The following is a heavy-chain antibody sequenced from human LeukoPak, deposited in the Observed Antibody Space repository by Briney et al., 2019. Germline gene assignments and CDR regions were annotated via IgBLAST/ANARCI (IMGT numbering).Heavy chain of an antibody. CDR1: GFTFSSYE. V-gene: IGHV3-48*03. J-gene: IGHJ6*03. D-gene: IGHD1-7*01. Sequence: GGSLRLSCAASGFTFSSYEINWVRQAPGKGLEWVSYISSSGSTIKYADSVKGRFTISRGNAKNSLYLQMNSLRAEDTAVYYCAKFGTSPPYYYYMDVWGKGTTVAISS. CDR3: AKFGTSPPYYYYMDV. CDR2: ISSSGSTI.